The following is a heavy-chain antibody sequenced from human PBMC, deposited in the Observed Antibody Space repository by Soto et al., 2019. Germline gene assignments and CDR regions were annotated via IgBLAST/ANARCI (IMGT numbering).Heavy chain of an antibody. Sequence: QVQLQESGPGLVKPSGTLSLTCAVSGGSISSSHLWTWVRHSPGTGLEYIGEISHSGTSNSNPSLKSRVTLSVDKSKNHFSLTLTSVTAADTAVYYCARVVLTITRGAFDAWGQGTLVIVSS. CDR2: ISHSGTS. CDR3: ARVVLTITRGAFDA. J-gene: IGHJ3*01. CDR1: GGSISSSHL. D-gene: IGHD3-9*01. V-gene: IGHV4-4*02.